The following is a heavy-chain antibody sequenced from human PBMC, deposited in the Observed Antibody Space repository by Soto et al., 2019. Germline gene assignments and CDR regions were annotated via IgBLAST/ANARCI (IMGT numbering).Heavy chain of an antibody. CDR3: AHKGVYDILTGPDLPYWFDP. V-gene: IGHV2-5*02. Sequence: QITLKESGPTLVKPTQTLTLTCTFSGFSLSTSGVGVGWIRQPPGKALEWLALIYWDDDKRYSPSLKSRLTITKDTSKNQVVLTMTNMDPVDTATYYCAHKGVYDILTGPDLPYWFDPWGQGTLVTVSS. CDR2: IYWDDDK. J-gene: IGHJ5*02. CDR1: GFSLSTSGVG. D-gene: IGHD3-9*01.